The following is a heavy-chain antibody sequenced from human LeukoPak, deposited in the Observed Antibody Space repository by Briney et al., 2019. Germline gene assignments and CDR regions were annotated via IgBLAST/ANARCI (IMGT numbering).Heavy chain of an antibody. CDR2: ISSSGSTI. D-gene: IGHD6-13*01. CDR1: GFTFSDYY. CDR3: ARITKVAAGKAKYYYMDV. J-gene: IGHJ6*03. V-gene: IGHV3-11*04. Sequence: GGSLRLSCAASGFTFSDYYMSWIRQAPGKGLEWVSYISSSGSTIYYADSVKGRFTISRDNAKNSLYLQMNSLRAEDTAVYYCARITKVAAGKAKYYYMDVWGKGTTVTVSS.